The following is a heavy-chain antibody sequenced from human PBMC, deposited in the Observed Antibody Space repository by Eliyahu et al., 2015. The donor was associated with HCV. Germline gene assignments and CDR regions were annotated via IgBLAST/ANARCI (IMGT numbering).Heavy chain of an antibody. CDR1: GFPFSRFW. J-gene: IGHJ5*02. Sequence: EVQLVESGGGLVQPGGSLRLSCEXSGFPFSRFWVSWVRQAPGKGLVWVSRINADGSTTNYADSVKGRFTXSRDNAKNTLYLQMNGVTAADTAVYYCVRVNMAGINWLDPWGQGNLVTVSS. V-gene: IGHV3-74*01. CDR3: VRVNMAGINWLDP. D-gene: IGHD4/OR15-4a*01. CDR2: INADGSTT.